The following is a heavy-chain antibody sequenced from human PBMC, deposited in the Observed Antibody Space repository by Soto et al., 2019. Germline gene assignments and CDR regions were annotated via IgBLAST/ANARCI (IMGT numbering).Heavy chain of an antibody. V-gene: IGHV3-33*01. J-gene: IGHJ6*02. CDR1: GFTFSSYG. CDR2: IWYDGSNK. CDR3: ARENIAAAGTHGMDV. Sequence: QVQLEESGGGVVQPGRSLRLSCAASGFTFSSYGMHWVRQAPGKGLEWVAVIWYDGSNKYYADSVKGRFTISRDNSKNTLYLQMNSLRAEDTAVYYCARENIAAAGTHGMDVWGQGTTVTVSS. D-gene: IGHD6-13*01.